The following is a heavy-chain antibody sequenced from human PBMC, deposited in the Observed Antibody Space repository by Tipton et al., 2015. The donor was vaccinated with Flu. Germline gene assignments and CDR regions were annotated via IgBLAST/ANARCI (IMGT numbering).Heavy chain of an antibody. CDR2: GHYSEST. CDR3: ARLSYYDVDLKNFYFDY. CDR1: GGSIYFISTSSYY. Sequence: TLSLTCPVSGGSIYFISTSSYYWAWIRQPPGKGLEWIGSGHYSESTNYNPSLKSRVTISVDTSKSQFSLKLRSVTAADTAVYYCARLSYYDVDLKNFYFDYWGQGALVTVSS. J-gene: IGHJ4*02. V-gene: IGHV4-39*01. D-gene: IGHD3-10*02.